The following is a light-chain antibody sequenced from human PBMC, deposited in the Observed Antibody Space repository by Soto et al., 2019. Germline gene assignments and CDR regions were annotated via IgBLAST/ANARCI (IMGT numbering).Light chain of an antibody. CDR1: QNIRNN. J-gene: IGKJ1*01. Sequence: VLTQSPASLSVSPGERVTLSCRARQNIRNNLAWYQQKPGQSPRPLISGASTREAGVPGRFSGSGSGTECTLILSSLQSEDFAIYYCQQYNNSPPWTFGHGTK. CDR3: QQYNNSPPWT. V-gene: IGKV3-15*01. CDR2: GAS.